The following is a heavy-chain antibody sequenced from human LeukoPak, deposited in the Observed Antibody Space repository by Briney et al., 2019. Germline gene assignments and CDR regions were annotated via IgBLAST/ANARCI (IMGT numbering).Heavy chain of an antibody. CDR2: IYSGGST. Sequence: GGSLRLSCAASGFTFSSYAMSWVRQAPGKGLEWVSVIYSGGSTYYADSVKGRFTISRDNSKNTLYLQMNSLRAEDTAVYYCARARPYIDYWGQGTLVTVSS. CDR1: GFTFSSYA. D-gene: IGHD3-16*01. V-gene: IGHV3-66*01. CDR3: ARARPYIDY. J-gene: IGHJ4*02.